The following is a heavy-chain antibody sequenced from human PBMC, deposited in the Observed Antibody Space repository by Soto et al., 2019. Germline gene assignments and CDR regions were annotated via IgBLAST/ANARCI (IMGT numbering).Heavy chain of an antibody. D-gene: IGHD3-10*01. V-gene: IGHV3-23*01. CDR3: AKSHGSWSMLEMFDY. CDR2: ISGSGGST. J-gene: IGHJ4*02. CDR1: GFTFSSYA. Sequence: GGSLRLSCAASGFTFSSYAMSWVRQAPGKGLEWVSAISGSGGSTYYADSVKGRFTISRDNSKNPLYLQMNSLRAEDTSVYYCAKSHGSWSMLEMFDYWGQGTLVTVSS.